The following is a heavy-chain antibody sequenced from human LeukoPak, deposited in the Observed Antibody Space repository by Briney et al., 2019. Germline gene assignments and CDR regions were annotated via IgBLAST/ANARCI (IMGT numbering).Heavy chain of an antibody. CDR2: IKGDGSEN. D-gene: IGHD3-22*01. CDR1: GFSFSSDG. V-gene: IGHV3-7*01. CDR3: ARDYPYYYEGMWYCDY. Sequence: GGSLRLSCSASGFSFSSDGMSWVRQAPGKGLEWVANIKGDGSENYYVDSVKGRFTISRDNAKNSLYLQMNSLRAEDTAVYYCARDYPYYYEGMWYCDYWGQGILVTVSS. J-gene: IGHJ4*02.